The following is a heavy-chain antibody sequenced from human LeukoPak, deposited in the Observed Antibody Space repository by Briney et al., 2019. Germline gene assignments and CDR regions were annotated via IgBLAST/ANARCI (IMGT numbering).Heavy chain of an antibody. CDR3: AREVRLAVAGDPDAFDI. Sequence: PSETLSLTCTVSGGSISSGDYYWSWIRQPPGKGLEWMGYTYYGGSTYYNPSLKSRVTISVDTSKNQLSQKLSSVTAADTAVYYCAREVRLAVAGDPDAFDIWGQGTMVTVSS. CDR1: GGSISSGDYY. D-gene: IGHD6-19*01. CDR2: TYYGGST. V-gene: IGHV4-30-4*01. J-gene: IGHJ3*02.